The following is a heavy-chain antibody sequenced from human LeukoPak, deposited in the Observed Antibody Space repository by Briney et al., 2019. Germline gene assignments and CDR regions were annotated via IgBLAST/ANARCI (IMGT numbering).Heavy chain of an antibody. D-gene: IGHD3-22*01. CDR3: ARDTAPYDSSGYRADY. CDR2: IKQDGSEK. V-gene: IGHV3-7*01. Sequence: GGSLRLSCAASGFTFSSYWMSWVRQAPGKGLEWVANIKQDGSEKYYVDSVKGRFTISRDNAKNSLYLQMNSLRAEDTAVYYCARDTAPYDSSGYRADYWGQGTLVTVSS. J-gene: IGHJ4*02. CDR1: GFTFSSYW.